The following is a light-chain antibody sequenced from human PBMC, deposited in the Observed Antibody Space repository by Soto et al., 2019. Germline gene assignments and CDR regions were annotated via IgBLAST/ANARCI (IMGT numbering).Light chain of an antibody. Sequence: DIQITQSPSTLSASVGDRVTIACHASQSISSWLAWYQQKPGKAPKLLIYAASTLQSGVPSRFSGSGSGTDFTLTISCMQSEDFANYYCQQYYSYPGSFGPGTKVDIK. CDR1: QSISSW. CDR2: AAS. CDR3: QQYYSYPGS. J-gene: IGKJ3*01. V-gene: IGKV1-5*01.